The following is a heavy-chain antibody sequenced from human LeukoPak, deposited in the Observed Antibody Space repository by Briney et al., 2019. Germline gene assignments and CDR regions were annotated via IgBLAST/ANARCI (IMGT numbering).Heavy chain of an antibody. CDR1: GYSFTSNY. CDR2: IYPSDGST. V-gene: IGHV1-46*01. D-gene: IGHD1-1*01. CDR3: AKDLTEKNWTGA. J-gene: IGHJ5*01. Sequence: ASVKVSCKASGYSFTSNYIHWVRQAPGQGLEWMGMIYPSDGSTSYAQKFQGRVTVTRDTSTSTVHMELSGLRSEDTAIYYCAKDLTEKNWTGAWGHGTLVTVSS.